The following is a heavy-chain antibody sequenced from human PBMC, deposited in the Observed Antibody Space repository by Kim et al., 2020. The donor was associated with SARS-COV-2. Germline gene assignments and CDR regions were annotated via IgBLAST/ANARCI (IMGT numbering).Heavy chain of an antibody. CDR1: GGSISSGSYY. J-gene: IGHJ3*02. D-gene: IGHD2-2*01. CDR2: IYTSGST. Sequence: SETLSLTCTVSGGSISSGSYYWSWIRQPAGKGLEWIGRIYTSGSTNYNPSLKSRVTISVDTSKNQFSLKLSSVTAADTAVYYCARGYCSSTSCYRRKNDAFDIWGQGTMVTVSS. CDR3: ARGYCSSTSCYRRKNDAFDI. V-gene: IGHV4-61*02.